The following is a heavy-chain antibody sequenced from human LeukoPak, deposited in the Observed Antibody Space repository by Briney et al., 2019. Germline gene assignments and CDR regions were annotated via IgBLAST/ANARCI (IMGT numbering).Heavy chain of an antibody. CDR1: GGSISSYY. CDR2: IYYSGST. V-gene: IGHV4-59*01. CDR3: ARVPYSGYDLYYGMDV. Sequence: SETLSLTCTVSGGSISSYYWSWIRQPPGKGLEWIGYIYYSGSTNYNPSLKSRVTISVDTSRNQFSLKLSSVTAADTAVYYCARVPYSGYDLYYGMDVWGQGTTVTVSS. D-gene: IGHD5-12*01. J-gene: IGHJ6*02.